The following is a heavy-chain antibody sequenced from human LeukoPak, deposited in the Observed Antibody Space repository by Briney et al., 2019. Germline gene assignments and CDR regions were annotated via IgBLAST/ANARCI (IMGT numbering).Heavy chain of an antibody. CDR1: GFTFSSYA. D-gene: IGHD3-22*01. V-gene: IGHV3-23*01. CDR2: ISGSGGST. CDR3: AKFVRGYYYDSSGYYAHLDY. J-gene: IGHJ4*02. Sequence: GGSLRLSCAASGFTFSSYAMSWVRQAPGKGLEWVSAISGSGGSTYYADSVKGRFTISRDNSKNTLYLQMNSLRAEDTAVYYCAKFVRGYYYDSSGYYAHLDYWGQGTLVTVSS.